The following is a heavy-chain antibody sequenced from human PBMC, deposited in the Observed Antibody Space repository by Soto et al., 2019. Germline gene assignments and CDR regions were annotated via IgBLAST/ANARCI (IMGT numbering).Heavy chain of an antibody. D-gene: IGHD3-22*01. CDR3: ARDYYYDRDAFDI. V-gene: IGHV1-69*13. CDR1: GGTFSSYA. CDR2: IIPIFGTA. J-gene: IGHJ3*02. Sequence: SVKVSCKASGGTFSSYAVSWVRQAPGQGLEWMGGIIPIFGTANYAQKFQGRVTITADESTSTAYMELSSLRSEDTAVYYCARDYYYDRDAFDIWGQGTMVTVSS.